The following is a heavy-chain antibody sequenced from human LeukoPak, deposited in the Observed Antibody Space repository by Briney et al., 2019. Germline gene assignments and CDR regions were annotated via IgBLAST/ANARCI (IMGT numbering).Heavy chain of an antibody. CDR3: ARGFRGPNFDY. V-gene: IGHV4-38-2*02. J-gene: IGHJ4*02. Sequence: PSETLSPTCTVSGYSISNAYYWGWIRQPPGKGLEWIASIHYSGNTDYNPSLKSRVTISVDTSKNQFSLKLTSVTAADTAVYYCARGFRGPNFDYWGQGTLVTVSS. CDR1: GYSISNAYY. D-gene: IGHD3-10*01. CDR2: IHYSGNT.